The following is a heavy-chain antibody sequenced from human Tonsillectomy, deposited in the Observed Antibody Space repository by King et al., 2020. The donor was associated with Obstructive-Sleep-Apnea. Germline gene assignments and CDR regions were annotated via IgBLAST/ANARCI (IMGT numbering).Heavy chain of an antibody. CDR1: GYTFTSYY. D-gene: IGHD2-15*01. CDR2: ISAYNGDT. J-gene: IGHJ4*02. V-gene: IGHV1-18*04. Sequence: VQLVQSGAEVKKPGASVKVSCKASGYTFTSYYITWVRQAPGQGLEWMGWISAYNGDTNYAQKLQGRVTMTSDTSTSTAYMELRSLRSDDTAVYYCARVAGIVVVDPFDYWGQGTLVTVSS. CDR3: ARVAGIVVVDPFDY.